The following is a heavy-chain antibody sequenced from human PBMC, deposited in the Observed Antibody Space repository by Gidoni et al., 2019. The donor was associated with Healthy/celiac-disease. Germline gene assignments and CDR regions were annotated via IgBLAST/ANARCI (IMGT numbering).Heavy chain of an antibody. CDR1: GFTFSSYA. Sequence: VQLLESGGGLVQPGGSLRLSCAASGFTFSSYAMSWVRQAPGKGLEWVSAIRGSGGSTYYADSVKGRFTISRDNSKNTLYLQMNSLRAEDTAVYYCAKDGYDSSGYLAFDYWGQGTLVTVSS. J-gene: IGHJ4*02. D-gene: IGHD3-22*01. V-gene: IGHV3-23*01. CDR2: IRGSGGST. CDR3: AKDGYDSSGYLAFDY.